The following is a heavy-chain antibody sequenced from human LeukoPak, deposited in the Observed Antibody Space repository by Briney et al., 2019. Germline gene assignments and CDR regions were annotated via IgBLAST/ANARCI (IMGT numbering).Heavy chain of an antibody. V-gene: IGHV3-11*01. CDR2: ISPSGDII. Sequence: GGSLRLSCAAFGFTFSDYYISWIRQAPGKGLEWVSDISPSGDIISYADSVKGRFIISRDYAKESLHLQMNSLRVEDSAVYYCARETVAGTFDYWGQGTQVTVSS. CDR3: ARETVAGTFDY. CDR1: GFTFSDYY. J-gene: IGHJ4*02. D-gene: IGHD6-19*01.